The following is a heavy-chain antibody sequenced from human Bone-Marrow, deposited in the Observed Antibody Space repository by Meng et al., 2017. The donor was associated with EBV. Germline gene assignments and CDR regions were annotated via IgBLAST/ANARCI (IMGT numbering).Heavy chain of an antibody. CDR3: ARGEKYYYNTVDY. CDR1: GFTFSSYW. CDR2: INSDGSST. Sequence: VQLVESGGGLVKPGGALRLSCAASGFTFSSYWMHWVRQAPGKGLVWVSRINSDGSSTSYADSVKGRFTISRDNAKNTLYLQMNSLRAEDTAVYYCARGEKYYYNTVDYWGQGTLVTVSS. V-gene: IGHV3-74*02. J-gene: IGHJ4*02. D-gene: IGHD3-22*01.